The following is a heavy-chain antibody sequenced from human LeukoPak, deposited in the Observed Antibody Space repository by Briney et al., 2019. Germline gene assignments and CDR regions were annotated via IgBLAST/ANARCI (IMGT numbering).Heavy chain of an antibody. V-gene: IGHV4-38-2*02. J-gene: IGHJ4*02. Sequence: SETLSLTCTVSGYSISSGYYWGWIRQPPGKGLEWIGSIYHSGSTYYNPSLESRVTISVDTSKDQFSLKLSSVTAADTAVYYCVRTGTNDYWGQGTLVTVSS. D-gene: IGHD1-1*01. CDR1: GYSISSGYY. CDR2: IYHSGST. CDR3: VRTGTNDY.